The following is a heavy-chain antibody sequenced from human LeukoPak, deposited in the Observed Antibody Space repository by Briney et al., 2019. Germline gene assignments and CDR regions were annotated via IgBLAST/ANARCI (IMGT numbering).Heavy chain of an antibody. J-gene: IGHJ4*02. CDR3: ARQAESRIAVAATGLYHFDY. CDR1: GGSISSTSYY. CDR2: IYYTGST. V-gene: IGHV4-39*01. D-gene: IGHD6-19*01. Sequence: SETLSLTCTVSGGSISSTSYYWGWIRQPPGKGLEWIGTIYYTGSTYYNPSLKSRVTISVDRSKNQFSLKLRSVTAADTAVYYCARQAESRIAVAATGLYHFDYWGQGTLVTVSS.